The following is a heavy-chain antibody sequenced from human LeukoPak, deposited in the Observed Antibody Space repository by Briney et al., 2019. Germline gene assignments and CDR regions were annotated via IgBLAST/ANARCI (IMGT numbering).Heavy chain of an antibody. CDR2: INPNSGGT. J-gene: IGHJ4*02. V-gene: IGHV1-2*04. Sequence: ASVKVSCKASGYTFTGYYMHWVRQAPGQGLEWMGWINPNSGGTNYAQKFQGWVTMTRDTSISTAYMELSRLRSDDTAVYYCAREMVNCDGDCPNDSWGQGTLVTVSS. CDR1: GYTFTGYY. CDR3: AREMVNCDGDCPNDS. D-gene: IGHD2-21*02.